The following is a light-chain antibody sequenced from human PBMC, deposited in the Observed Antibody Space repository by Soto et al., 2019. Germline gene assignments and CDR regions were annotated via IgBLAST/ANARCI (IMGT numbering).Light chain of an antibody. Sequence: EVVMTQSPATLSVSPGERATLSCRASQSISSSYLAWYQQKPGQAPTLLIYGASTRATGIPARFSGSGSGTEFPLTISNLQSEDFAVYYCQQYNNWPPLTFGGGTKVEIK. V-gene: IGKV3-15*01. J-gene: IGKJ4*01. CDR3: QQYNNWPPLT. CDR2: GAS. CDR1: QSISSSY.